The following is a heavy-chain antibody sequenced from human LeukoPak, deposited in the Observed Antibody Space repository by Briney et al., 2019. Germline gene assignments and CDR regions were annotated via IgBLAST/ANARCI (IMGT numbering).Heavy chain of an antibody. D-gene: IGHD3-22*01. V-gene: IGHV4-31*03. CDR1: GGSISSGGYY. CDR3: ARRKNYYDSSGYYTIYYFDY. J-gene: IGHJ4*02. Sequence: SQTLSLTCTVSGGSISSGGYYWSWIRQHPGKGLEWIGYIYYSGSTYYNPSLKSRVTISVDTSKNQFSLKLSSVTAADTAVYYCARRKNYYDSSGYYTIYYFDYWGQGTLVTASS. CDR2: IYYSGST.